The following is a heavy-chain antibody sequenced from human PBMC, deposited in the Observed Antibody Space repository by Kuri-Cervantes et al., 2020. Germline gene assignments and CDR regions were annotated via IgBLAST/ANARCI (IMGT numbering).Heavy chain of an antibody. J-gene: IGHJ6*03. V-gene: IGHV4-38-2*01. CDR2: INHTGST. D-gene: IGHD6-6*01. CDR3: ARGVEYSSSSFYYYYYYMDV. CDR1: GYSISSGYY. Sequence: SETLSLTCAVSGYSISSGYYWGWIRQPPGKGLEWIGEINHTGSTNYNPSLKSRVTISVDKSKNQFSLKLSSVTAADTAVYYCARGVEYSSSSFYYYYYYMDVWGKGTTVTVSS.